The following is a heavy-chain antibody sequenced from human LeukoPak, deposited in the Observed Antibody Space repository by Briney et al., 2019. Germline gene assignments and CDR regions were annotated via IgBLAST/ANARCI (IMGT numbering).Heavy chain of an antibody. J-gene: IGHJ5*02. V-gene: IGHV1-69*04. CDR1: GGTFSSYA. Sequence: SAKVSCKASGGTFSSYAISWGRQAPGQRLEWMGRIIPIFGLANYAQKFQGRVTITADKSTSTAYMELSSLRFEDTDVYYCASGIAVAGRSGLDWFDTWGQGTLVTVSS. CDR2: IIPIFGLA. CDR3: ASGIAVAGRSGLDWFDT. D-gene: IGHD6-19*01.